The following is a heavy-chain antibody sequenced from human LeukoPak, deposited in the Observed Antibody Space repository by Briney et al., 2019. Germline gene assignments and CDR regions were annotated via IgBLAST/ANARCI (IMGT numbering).Heavy chain of an antibody. Sequence: SETLSLTCTVSGGSISSYYWSWIRQPPGKGLEWIGYIYYSGSTNYNPSLKSRVAISVETSKNQFSLKVSSVTAADTAVYYCPAYCGGDCYPEHWYFDLWGRGTLVTVSS. V-gene: IGHV4-59*01. CDR2: IYYSGST. D-gene: IGHD2-21*01. CDR1: GGSISSYY. J-gene: IGHJ2*01. CDR3: PAYCGGDCYPEHWYFDL.